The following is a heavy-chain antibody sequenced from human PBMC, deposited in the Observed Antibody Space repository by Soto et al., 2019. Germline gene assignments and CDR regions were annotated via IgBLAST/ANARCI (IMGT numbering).Heavy chain of an antibody. Sequence: QVQLVQSGAEVKKPGSSVKVSCKASGGTFSSYAISWVRQAPGQGLEWMGGIIPIFGTANYAQKFQGRVTITADESTSTADMELSSLRSEDTAVYYCARDGPLGYCSGGSCYSGWFDPWGQGTLVTVSS. J-gene: IGHJ5*02. V-gene: IGHV1-69*01. CDR1: GGTFSSYA. D-gene: IGHD2-15*01. CDR3: ARDGPLGYCSGGSCYSGWFDP. CDR2: IIPIFGTA.